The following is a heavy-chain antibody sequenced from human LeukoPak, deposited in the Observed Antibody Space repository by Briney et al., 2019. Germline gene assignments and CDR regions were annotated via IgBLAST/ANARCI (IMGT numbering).Heavy chain of an antibody. CDR3: ARLDITMVRGVQRDY. Sequence: SETLSLTCTVSGGSISSYYWNWIRRPAGKGLEWLGRIYTSGSTNYNPSLKSRVTMSVDTSKNQFSLRLTSVTAADTAVYYCARLDITMVRGVQRDYWGQGTLATVSS. V-gene: IGHV4-4*07. D-gene: IGHD3-10*01. CDR1: GGSISSYY. CDR2: IYTSGST. J-gene: IGHJ4*02.